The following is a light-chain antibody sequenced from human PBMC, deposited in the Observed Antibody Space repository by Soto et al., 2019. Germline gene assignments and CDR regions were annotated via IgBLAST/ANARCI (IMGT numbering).Light chain of an antibody. CDR2: AAS. V-gene: IGKV1-39*01. CDR3: QQSFSTPYT. CDR1: QSISTY. J-gene: IGKJ2*01. Sequence: DIQMTQSPSSLSASVGDRVTITCRASQSISTYLNWYQQKPGEAPKLLIYAASSLQSEVPSRFGGSGSGTDFTPTISSLQPEDFANYYCQQSFSTPYTFGQGTKLEIK.